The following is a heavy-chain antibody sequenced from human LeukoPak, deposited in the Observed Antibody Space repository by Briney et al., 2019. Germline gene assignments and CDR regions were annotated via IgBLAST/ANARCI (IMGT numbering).Heavy chain of an antibody. V-gene: IGHV3-23*01. D-gene: IGHD3-10*01. CDR2: ISGSGGST. Sequence: PGGSLRLSCAASGFTFSSYAMSWVRQAPGKGLEWVSAISGSGGSTYYADSVKGRFTISRDNSKNTLCLQMNSLRAEDTAVYYCAKSSYYGSGSYPIPTDYWGQGTLVTVSS. CDR3: AKSSYYGSGSYPIPTDY. CDR1: GFTFSSYA. J-gene: IGHJ4*02.